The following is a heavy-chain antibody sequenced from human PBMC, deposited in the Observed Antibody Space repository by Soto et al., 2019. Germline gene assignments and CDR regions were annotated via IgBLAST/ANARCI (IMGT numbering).Heavy chain of an antibody. CDR3: ARFSGSYHGGY. J-gene: IGHJ4*02. D-gene: IGHD1-26*01. CDR2: ISAYNGNT. CDR1: GYTFTSYY. V-gene: IGHV1-18*04. Sequence: ASVKVSCKASGYTFTSYYMHWVRQAPGQGLEWMGWISAYNGNTKCAQKLQGRVSMTTDTSTSTAYMELRSLRSDDTAVYYCARFSGSYHGGYWGQGTLVTVSS.